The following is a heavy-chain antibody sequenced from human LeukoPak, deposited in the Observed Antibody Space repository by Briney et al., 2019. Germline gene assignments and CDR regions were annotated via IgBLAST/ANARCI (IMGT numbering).Heavy chain of an antibody. J-gene: IGHJ4*02. D-gene: IGHD2-21*01. CDR2: ISSSGSTI. Sequence: PGGSLRLSCAASGFTFSSYSMNWVRQAPGKGLEWVSYISSSGSTIYYADSVKGRFTISRDNAKNSLYLQMNSLRAEDTAVYYCAGLEIATPYFNYWGQGTLVTVSS. V-gene: IGHV3-48*04. CDR1: GFTFSSYS. CDR3: AGLEIATPYFNY.